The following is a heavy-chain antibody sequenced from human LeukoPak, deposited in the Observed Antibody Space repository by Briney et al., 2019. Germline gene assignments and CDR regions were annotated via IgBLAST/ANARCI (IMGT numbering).Heavy chain of an antibody. CDR2: IYYSGST. Sequence: SETLSLTCTVSGGSISSYYWSWIRQPPGKGLEWIGYIYYSGSTNYNPSLKSRDTISVDTSKNQFSLKLSSVTAADTAVYYCARSPACSSTSCYGQYYYYYYMDVWGKGTTVTVSS. V-gene: IGHV4-59*01. CDR3: ARSPACSSTSCYGQYYYYYYMDV. D-gene: IGHD2-2*01. J-gene: IGHJ6*03. CDR1: GGSISSYY.